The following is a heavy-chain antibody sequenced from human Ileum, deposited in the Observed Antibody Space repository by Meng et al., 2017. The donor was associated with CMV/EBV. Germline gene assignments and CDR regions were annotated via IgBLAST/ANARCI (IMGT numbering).Heavy chain of an antibody. V-gene: IGHV3-33*06. Sequence: GESLKISCAASGFTFSSYGMHWVRQAPGKGLEWVAVIWYDGSNKYYADSVKGRFTISRDNSKNTLYLQMNSLRAEDTAVYYCAKDTDFWSGYRHYYGMDVWGQGTMVTVSS. CDR3: AKDTDFWSGYRHYYGMDV. J-gene: IGHJ6*02. CDR1: GFTFSSYG. CDR2: IWYDGSNK. D-gene: IGHD3-3*01.